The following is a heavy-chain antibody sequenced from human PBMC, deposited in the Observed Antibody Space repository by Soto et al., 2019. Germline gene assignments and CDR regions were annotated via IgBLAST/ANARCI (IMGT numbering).Heavy chain of an antibody. CDR2: MNPNSGNT. V-gene: IGHV1-8*01. Sequence: ASVKVSGKACGYSFTSYDINWVRQATEQGLEWMGWMNPNSGNTGYAQKFQGRVTMTRNTSISTAYMELSSLRSEDTAVYYCARRGYCSSTSCYPHYYYYMDVWGKGTTVTVSS. CDR3: ARRGYCSSTSCYPHYYYYMDV. CDR1: GYSFTSYD. J-gene: IGHJ6*03. D-gene: IGHD2-2*01.